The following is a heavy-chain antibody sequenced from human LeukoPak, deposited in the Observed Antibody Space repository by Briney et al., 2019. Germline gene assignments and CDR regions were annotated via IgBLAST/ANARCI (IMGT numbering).Heavy chain of an antibody. CDR2: VSGSGGST. J-gene: IGHJ4*02. V-gene: IGHV3-23*01. CDR3: AKDQRGGVLRSY. D-gene: IGHD4/OR15-4a*01. CDR1: GFTFSSYA. Sequence: GGSLRLSCAASGFTFSSYAMSWVRQAPGKGLEWVSAVSGSGGSTYYADSVKGRFTISRDNSKNTLYLQMNSLRAEDTAVYYCAKDQRGGVLRSYWGQGTLVTVSS.